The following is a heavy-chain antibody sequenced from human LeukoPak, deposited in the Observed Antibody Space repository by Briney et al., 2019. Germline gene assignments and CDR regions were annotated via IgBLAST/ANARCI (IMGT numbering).Heavy chain of an antibody. Sequence: SVKVSCKASGGTFSSYAISWVRQAPGQGLEWMGRIIPILGIANYAQKFQGRVTITADKSTSTAYMELSSLRSEDTAVYYCARDENGYDSSPFDYWGQGTLVTVSP. J-gene: IGHJ4*02. D-gene: IGHD5-12*01. V-gene: IGHV1-69*04. CDR3: ARDENGYDSSPFDY. CDR1: GGTFSSYA. CDR2: IIPILGIA.